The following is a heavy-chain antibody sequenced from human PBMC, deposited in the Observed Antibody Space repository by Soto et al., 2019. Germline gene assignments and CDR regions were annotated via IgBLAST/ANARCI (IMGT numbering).Heavy chain of an antibody. V-gene: IGHV3-23*01. CDR2: ISGSGGST. J-gene: IGHJ2*01. D-gene: IGHD3-22*01. CDR3: AKAMGYYYDSSGYSYWYFDL. Sequence: EVQLLESGGDLVQPGGSLRLSCAASGFTFSSYAMSWVRQAPGKGLEWVSAISGSGGSTYYADSVKGRFTISRDNSKNTLYLQMNTLRAEDTAVYYCAKAMGYYYDSSGYSYWYFDLWGRGTLVTVSS. CDR1: GFTFSSYA.